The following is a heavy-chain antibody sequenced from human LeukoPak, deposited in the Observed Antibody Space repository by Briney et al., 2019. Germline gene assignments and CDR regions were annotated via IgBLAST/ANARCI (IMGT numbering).Heavy chain of an antibody. CDR1: GGSISSYY. J-gene: IGHJ4*02. CDR2: MYYSGST. Sequence: SSETLSLTCTVSGGSISSYYWSWIRQPPGKGLEWIVYMYYSGSTNYNPSTNYNPSLKSRVTISVDTSKNQFSLKLSSVTAADTAVYYCARDVGATPGYFDYWGQGTLVTVSS. CDR3: ARDVGATPGYFDY. D-gene: IGHD1-26*01. V-gene: IGHV4-59*01.